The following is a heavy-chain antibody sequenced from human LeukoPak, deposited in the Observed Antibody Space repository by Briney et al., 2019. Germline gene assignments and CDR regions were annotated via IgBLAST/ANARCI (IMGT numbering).Heavy chain of an antibody. CDR2: IYSGGST. V-gene: IGHV3-53*01. Sequence: QPGGSLRLSCAASGFNVSSNYMSWVRQAPGKGLEWVSLIYSGGSTYYADSVKGRFTLSRDNSKNTLYLQMNSLRAEDTAVYYCARTIRDYGLTYFVYWGQGTLVTVSS. J-gene: IGHJ4*02. CDR3: ARTIRDYGLTYFVY. CDR1: GFNVSSNY. D-gene: IGHD4-17*01.